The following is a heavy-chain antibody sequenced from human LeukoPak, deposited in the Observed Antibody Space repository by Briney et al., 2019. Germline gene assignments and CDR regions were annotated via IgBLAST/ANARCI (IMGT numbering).Heavy chain of an antibody. D-gene: IGHD1-26*01. J-gene: IGHJ4*02. V-gene: IGHV3-15*01. CDR1: GFTFINAW. Sequence: GGSLRLSCAASGFTFINAWMAWVRQAPGKGLEWVGRIKAKARGGTIEYAAPVKGRFTISRDDSKNTLYLQMNSLKTEDTAVYYCTTDGVGVEGATYDNWGQGTLVSVSS. CDR3: TTDGVGVEGATYDN. CDR2: IKAKARGGTI.